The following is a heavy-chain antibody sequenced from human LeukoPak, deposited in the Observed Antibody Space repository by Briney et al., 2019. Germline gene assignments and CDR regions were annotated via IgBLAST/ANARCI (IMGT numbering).Heavy chain of an antibody. V-gene: IGHV1-18*01. J-gene: IGHJ5*02. D-gene: IGHD2-2*01. CDR1: GYSFCIFG. Sequence: ASVKVSCKASGYSFCIFGISWVRQAPGQRLEWMGWISANNGNTKYAQNLQGRVTMTTDTSTSTAYMELRSLRSDDTAVYYCARVGVVVPAAWFDPWGQGTLVTVSS. CDR3: ARVGVVVPAAWFDP. CDR2: ISANNGNT.